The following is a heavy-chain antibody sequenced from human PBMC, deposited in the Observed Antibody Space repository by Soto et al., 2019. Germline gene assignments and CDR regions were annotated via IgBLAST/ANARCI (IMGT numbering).Heavy chain of an antibody. J-gene: IGHJ4*02. Sequence: SLRLSCATAGFTFSNYGMHWVRQAPGKGLEWVAVIWYDGSNKYYADSVKGRFTISRDNSKNPLYLQMNSLRAEDTAVYYCARDLDYYDSSGSLGYWGQGTLVTVSS. CDR1: GFTFSNYG. CDR3: ARDLDYYDSSGSLGY. V-gene: IGHV3-33*01. D-gene: IGHD3-22*01. CDR2: IWYDGSNK.